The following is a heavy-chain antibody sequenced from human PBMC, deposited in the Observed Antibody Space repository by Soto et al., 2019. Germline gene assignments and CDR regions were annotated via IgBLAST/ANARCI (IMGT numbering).Heavy chain of an antibody. V-gene: IGHV4-34*01. CDR2: INHSGST. Sequence: PSETLSLTCAVYGGSFSGYYWSWIRQPPGKGLEWIGEINHSGSTNYDPSLKSRVTISVDTSKNQFSLKLSSVTAADTAVYYSGYDGGRTRFDYWGRGALVTVSS. D-gene: IGHD5-12*01. J-gene: IGHJ4*02. CDR1: GGSFSGYY. CDR3: GYDGGRTRFDY.